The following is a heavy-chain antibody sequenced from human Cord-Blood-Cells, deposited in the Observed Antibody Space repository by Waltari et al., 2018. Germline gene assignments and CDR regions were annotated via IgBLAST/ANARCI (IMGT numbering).Heavy chain of an antibody. CDR2: ISYDGSNK. J-gene: IGHJ4*02. CDR1: GFTFSSYA. V-gene: IGHV3-30-3*01. Sequence: SCAASGFTFSSYAMHWVRQAPGKGLEWVAVISYDGSNKYYADSVKGRFTISRDNSKNTLYLQMNSLRAEDTAVYYCARERGDTAMGIYYWGQGTLVNLSS. D-gene: IGHD5-18*01. CDR3: ARERGDTAMGIYY.